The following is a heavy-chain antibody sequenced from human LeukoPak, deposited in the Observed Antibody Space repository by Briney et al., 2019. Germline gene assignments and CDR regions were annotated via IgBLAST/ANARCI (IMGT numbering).Heavy chain of an antibody. V-gene: IGHV3-9*01. J-gene: IGHJ4*01. CDR3: AKDMSSS. CDR2: ISWNSGSI. D-gene: IGHD6-13*01. Sequence: PGGSLRLSCAASGFTFDDYAMHWVRHAPGKGLEWVSGISWNSGSIGYADSVKGRFTISRDNAKNSLYLQMNSLRAEDTALYYCAKDMSSSWGPGTLVTVSS. CDR1: GFTFDDYA.